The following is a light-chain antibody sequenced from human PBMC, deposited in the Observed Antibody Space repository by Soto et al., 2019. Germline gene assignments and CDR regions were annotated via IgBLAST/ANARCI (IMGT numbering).Light chain of an antibody. CDR1: QSFSSSY. CDR2: GAS. J-gene: IGKJ3*01. V-gene: IGKV3-20*01. CDR3: QQFGGSPFT. Sequence: DIVLTQSPGTLSLSPGERATLSCRASQSFSSSYLAWYQQKPGQAPRLLIYGASSRATGIPDRFSGSGSGTDFPLTISRLEPEDFAVYYCQQFGGSPFTFGPGTKVDIK.